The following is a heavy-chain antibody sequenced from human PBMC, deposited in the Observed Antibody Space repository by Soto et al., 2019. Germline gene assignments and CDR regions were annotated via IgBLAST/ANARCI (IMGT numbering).Heavy chain of an antibody. V-gene: IGHV3-53*01. CDR1: GFTVSSHY. CDR3: ATTVTRLIAFDV. Sequence: GGSLRLSCAASGFTVSSHYMSWVRQTPGKGLEWVSILYASDSTFYADSVEGRFTISRDNSKNMVYLQLNSLRAEDTAVYYCATTVTRLIAFDVWGQGTMVTVSS. J-gene: IGHJ3*01. D-gene: IGHD4-17*01. CDR2: LYASDST.